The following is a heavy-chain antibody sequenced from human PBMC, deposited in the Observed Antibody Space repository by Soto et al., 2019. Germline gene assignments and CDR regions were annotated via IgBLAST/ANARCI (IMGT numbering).Heavy chain of an antibody. D-gene: IGHD3-22*01. Sequence: QVQLQESGPGLVKPSQTLSLTCTVSGGSISSGGYYWSWIRQHPGKGLEWIGYIYYSGSTYYNPSLKSRVTISVDTSKNQFSLKLSSVTAADTAVYYCARVRPHYYDSSGYYYSLYYFDYWGQGTLVTVSS. CDR1: GGSISSGGYY. J-gene: IGHJ4*02. V-gene: IGHV4-31*03. CDR2: IYYSGST. CDR3: ARVRPHYYDSSGYYYSLYYFDY.